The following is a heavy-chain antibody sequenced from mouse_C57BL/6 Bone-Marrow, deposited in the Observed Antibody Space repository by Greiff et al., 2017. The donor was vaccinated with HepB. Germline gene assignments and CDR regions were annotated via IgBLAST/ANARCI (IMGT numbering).Heavy chain of an antibody. CDR2: IYPGGGYT. J-gene: IGHJ3*01. Sequence: VQLQQSGAELVRPGTSVKMSCKASGYTFTNYWIGWAKQRPGHGLEWIGDIYPGGGYTNYNEKFKGKATLTADKSSSTAYMQFSSLTSEDSAIYYCARSHYYGSSWFVYWGQGTLVSVSA. V-gene: IGHV1-63*01. D-gene: IGHD1-1*01. CDR1: GYTFTNYW. CDR3: ARSHYYGSSWFVY.